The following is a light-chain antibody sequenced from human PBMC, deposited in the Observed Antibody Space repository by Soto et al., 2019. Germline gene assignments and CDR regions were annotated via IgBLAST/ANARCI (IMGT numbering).Light chain of an antibody. CDR2: GAC. V-gene: IGKV3-20*01. Sequence: EIVLTQSPGTLSLSPGERATLSCRASHSVSSSYLAWYQQNAGQAPRLLIYGACSRASSIPERCGSRWCRADFTPTSTILPPEDVAIYYFQQYDGSPTFGQGTKVDIK. J-gene: IGKJ1*01. CDR1: HSVSSSY. CDR3: QQYDGSPT.